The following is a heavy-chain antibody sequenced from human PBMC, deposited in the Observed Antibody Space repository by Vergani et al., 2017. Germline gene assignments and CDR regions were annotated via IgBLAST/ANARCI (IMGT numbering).Heavy chain of an antibody. J-gene: IGHJ5*02. CDR2: ISSSGSTI. CDR1: GFTFSSYE. Sequence: EVQLVESGGGLVQPGGSLRLSCAASGFTFSSYEMNWVRQAPGKGLEWVSYISSSGSTIYYADSVKGRFTISRDNAKNSLYLQMNSRRAEDTAVYYCASFSTSCFACDNWFDPWGQGTLVTVSS. CDR3: ASFSTSCFACDNWFDP. V-gene: IGHV3-48*03. D-gene: IGHD2-2*01.